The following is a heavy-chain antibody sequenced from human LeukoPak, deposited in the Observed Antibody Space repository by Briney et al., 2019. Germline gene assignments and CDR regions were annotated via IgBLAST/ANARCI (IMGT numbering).Heavy chain of an antibody. D-gene: IGHD4-23*01. CDR2: IYYSGST. CDR1: GGSISSYY. CDR3: ARGWGNGGFYLFDY. V-gene: IGHV4-59*01. J-gene: IGHJ4*02. Sequence: SETLSLTCTVSGGSISSYYWSWIRQPPGKGLEWIGYIYYSGSTNYNPSLKSRVSISVDTSKNQFSLKLSSVTAADTAVYYCARGWGNGGFYLFDYWGQGTLVTVSS.